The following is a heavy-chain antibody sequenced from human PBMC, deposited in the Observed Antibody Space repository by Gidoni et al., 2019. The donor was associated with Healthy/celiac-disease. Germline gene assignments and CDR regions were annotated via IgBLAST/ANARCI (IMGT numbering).Heavy chain of an antibody. CDR3: AGEPQYSSSWNDAFDI. D-gene: IGHD6-13*01. J-gene: IGHJ3*02. Sequence: QLQLQESGPGLVTPSETLSLTCTVSGGSISSSSYYWGWIRQPPRKGLEWIGSIYYSGSTYYNPSIKRRVTISVDTSKNQFSLKLSSVTAADTAVYYCAGEPQYSSSWNDAFDIWGQGTMVTVSS. CDR1: GGSISSSSYY. CDR2: IYYSGST. V-gene: IGHV4-39*02.